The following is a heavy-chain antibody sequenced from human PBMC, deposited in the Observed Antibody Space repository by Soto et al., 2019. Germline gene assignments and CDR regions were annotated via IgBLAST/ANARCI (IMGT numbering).Heavy chain of an antibody. CDR1: GFTFSTYA. CDR3: AKDIRPDVRYDLDY. J-gene: IGHJ4*02. V-gene: IGHV3-23*01. CDR2: IVGDGSSS. D-gene: IGHD1-1*01. Sequence: EVQLLESGGGLAQPGGSLRLSCAASGFTFSTYAMNWARQAPGKGLEWVSVIVGDGSSSDYADSVRGRFTISRDNSKNALYLQMNSLRGEGTAVYYCAKDIRPDVRYDLDYWGQGTLVTVSS.